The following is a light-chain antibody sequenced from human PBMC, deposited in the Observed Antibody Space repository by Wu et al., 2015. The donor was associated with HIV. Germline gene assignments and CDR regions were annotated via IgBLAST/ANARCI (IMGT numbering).Light chain of an antibody. J-gene: IGKJ1*01. Sequence: EIVLTQSPGTLSLSPGERATLSCRASQSVSSSYLVWFQQKPGQAPSLLIYGASSRATGIPDRFSGSGSGTDFTLTINRLDPEDFAVYYCQHYGSSSWTFGQGTTVEIK. CDR2: GAS. CDR1: QSVSSSY. CDR3: QHYGSSSWT. V-gene: IGKV3-20*01.